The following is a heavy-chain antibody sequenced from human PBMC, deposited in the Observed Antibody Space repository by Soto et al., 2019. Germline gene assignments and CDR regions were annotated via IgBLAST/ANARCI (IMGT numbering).Heavy chain of an antibody. D-gene: IGHD6-6*01. J-gene: IGHJ6*02. V-gene: IGHV1-69*13. CDR2: VIPIFGTA. CDR1: GGTFSSYA. CDR3: AREGIAARRGRYYYGMDV. Sequence: SVKVSCKASGGTFSSYAISWVRQAPGQGLEWMGGVIPIFGTANYAQKFQGRVTITADESTSTAYMELSSLRSEDTAVYYCAREGIAARRGRYYYGMDVWGQGTTVTVYS.